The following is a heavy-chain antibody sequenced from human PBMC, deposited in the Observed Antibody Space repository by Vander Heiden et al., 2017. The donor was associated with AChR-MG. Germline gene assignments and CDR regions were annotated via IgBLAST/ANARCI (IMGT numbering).Heavy chain of an antibody. V-gene: IGHV3-9*01. CDR3: AKSAGPMVRGVITYTSYFDY. CDR1: GFTFDDYA. Sequence: EVQLVESGGGLVQPGRSLRLSCAASGFTFDDYAMHWVRQAPGKGLEWVSGISWNSGSIGYADSVKGRFTISRDNAKNSLYLQMNSLRAEDTALYYCAKSAGPMVRGVITYTSYFDYWGQGTQVTVSS. J-gene: IGHJ4*02. D-gene: IGHD3-10*01. CDR2: ISWNSGSI.